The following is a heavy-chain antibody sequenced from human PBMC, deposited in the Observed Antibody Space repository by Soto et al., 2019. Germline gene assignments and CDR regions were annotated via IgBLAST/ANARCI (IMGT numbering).Heavy chain of an antibody. Sequence: GGSLRLSCAASGFTFSSYAMSWVRQAPGKGLEWVSAISGSGGSTYYADSVKGRFTISRDNSKNTLYLQMNSLRAEDTAVYYCATDQTYYNSLTGYYNPYFDYWGQGTLVTVSS. D-gene: IGHD3-9*01. CDR2: ISGSGGST. V-gene: IGHV3-23*01. J-gene: IGHJ4*02. CDR3: ATDQTYYNSLTGYYNPYFDY. CDR1: GFTFSSYA.